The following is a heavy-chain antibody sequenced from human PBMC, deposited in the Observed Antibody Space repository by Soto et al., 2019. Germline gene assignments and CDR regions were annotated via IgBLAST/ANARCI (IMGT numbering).Heavy chain of an antibody. CDR3: ARGSTDSYPGSRIFDF. CDR1: GFTVTSYW. CDR2: TSPAGSST. V-gene: IGHV3-74*01. D-gene: IGHD3-10*01. J-gene: IGHJ4*02. Sequence: PGGSLRLSCAASGFTVTSYWMHWVRQAPGKGLVWVSRTSPAGSSTYYADSVRGRFTISRDNSKNTLYLQMSSLRAEDSAVYYCARGSTDSYPGSRIFDFWGRGTLVTVSS.